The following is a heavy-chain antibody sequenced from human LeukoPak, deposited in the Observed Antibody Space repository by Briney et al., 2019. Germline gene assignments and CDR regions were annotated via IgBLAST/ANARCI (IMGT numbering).Heavy chain of an antibody. CDR2: INSDGSST. J-gene: IGHJ4*02. D-gene: IGHD3-22*01. V-gene: IGHV3-74*01. CDR1: GFTFSDYW. Sequence: GGSLSFSCAASGFTFSDYWMHWVRQAPGKGLVWVLRINSDGSSTRYADSGKGRFTISRGNAKNTLYLQMSSLRAEDTAVYYCAKSSVYYESGASCDHWGQGTLVTVSS. CDR3: AKSSVYYESGASCDH.